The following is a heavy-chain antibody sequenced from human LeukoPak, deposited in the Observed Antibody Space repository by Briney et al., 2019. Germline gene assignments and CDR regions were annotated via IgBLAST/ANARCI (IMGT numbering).Heavy chain of an antibody. V-gene: IGHV1-46*01. Sequence: ASVKVSCKASGCTFSSSYMNWVRQAPGQGLEWMGIINPSGGTTIYAQRFQGRVTMTRDTSTSTVYMDLSSLRYEDTAVYYCARHRGGKYEDVFDIWGQQTMVTVSS. CDR2: INPSGGTT. CDR1: GCTFSSSY. J-gene: IGHJ3*02. CDR3: ARHRGGKYEDVFDI. D-gene: IGHD2-21*01.